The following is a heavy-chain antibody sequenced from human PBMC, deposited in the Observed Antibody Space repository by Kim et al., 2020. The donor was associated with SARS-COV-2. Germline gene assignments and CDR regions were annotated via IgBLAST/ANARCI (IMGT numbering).Heavy chain of an antibody. D-gene: IGHD6-13*01. CDR3: ARGGPPAAGTF. CDR2: ISSSSSYI. V-gene: IGHV3-21*01. Sequence: GGSLRLSCAASGFTFSSYSMNWVRQAPGKGLEWVSSISSSSSYIYYADSVKGRFTISRDNAKNSLYLQMNSLIAEDTAVYYCARGGPPAAGTFWGQGTLVTVSS. J-gene: IGHJ4*02. CDR1: GFTFSSYS.